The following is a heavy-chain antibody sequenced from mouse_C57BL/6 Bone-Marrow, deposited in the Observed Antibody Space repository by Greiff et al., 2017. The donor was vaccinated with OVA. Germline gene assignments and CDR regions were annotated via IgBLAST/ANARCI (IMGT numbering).Heavy chain of an antibody. CDR1: GYSITSDY. J-gene: IGHJ1*03. CDR3: AGLRISYWYFDV. CDR2: ISYSGST. D-gene: IGHD1-1*01. Sequence: EVQLQESGPGLAKPSQTLSLTCSVTGYSITSDYWNWIRKFPGNKLEYMGYISYSGSTYYNPSLTSRIFITRDPSKNQYYLQLNSVTTEDTATYDSAGLRISYWYFDVWGTGTTVTVSS. V-gene: IGHV3-8*01.